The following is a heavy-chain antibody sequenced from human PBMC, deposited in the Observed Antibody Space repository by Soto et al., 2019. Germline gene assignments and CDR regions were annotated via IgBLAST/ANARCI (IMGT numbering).Heavy chain of an antibody. CDR3: TRGASGYGNFDY. V-gene: IGHV3-74*01. J-gene: IGHJ4*02. CDR1: GFSFSTW. Sequence: EVQLVDSGGSGVQPGGSLRLSCAASGFSFSTWMHWVRQAPGKGLVWLSRINSDGSSITYADSVKGRFIVSRDNAKNTLYLQINSLTAEDTAVYYSTRGASGYGNFDYWGQGVLLTVSS. CDR2: INSDGSSI. D-gene: IGHD5-12*01.